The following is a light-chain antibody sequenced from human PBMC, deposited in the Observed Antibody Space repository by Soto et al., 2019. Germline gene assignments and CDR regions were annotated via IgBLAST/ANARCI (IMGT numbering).Light chain of an antibody. CDR2: DVS. Sequence: QSVLTQPASVSGSPGQSITISCTGTSSDVGGYNYVSWYQQHPGKAPKLMIYDVSNRPSGVSNRFAGSKSGTTASLTISGLQAEDAADYYCSSYTSSSTRVFGGGTKLTVL. CDR3: SSYTSSSTRV. V-gene: IGLV2-14*01. J-gene: IGLJ2*01. CDR1: SSDVGGYNY.